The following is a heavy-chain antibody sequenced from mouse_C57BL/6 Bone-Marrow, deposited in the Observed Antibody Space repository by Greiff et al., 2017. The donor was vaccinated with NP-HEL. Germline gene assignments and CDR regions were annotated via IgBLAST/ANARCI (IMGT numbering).Heavy chain of an antibody. CDR2: ISNLAYSI. J-gene: IGHJ3*01. CDR3: ARHLYGSPVAY. CDR1: GFTFSDYG. Sequence: EVQLVESGGGLVQPGGSLKLSCAASGFTFSDYGMAWVRQAPRKGPEWVAFISNLAYSIYYADTVTGRFTISRENAKTTLYLEMSSLRSEDTAMYYCARHLYGSPVAYWGQGTLVTVSA. V-gene: IGHV5-15*01. D-gene: IGHD1-1*01.